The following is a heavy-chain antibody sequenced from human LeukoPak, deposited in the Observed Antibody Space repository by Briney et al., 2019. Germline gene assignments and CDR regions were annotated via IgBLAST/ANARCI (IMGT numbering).Heavy chain of an antibody. Sequence: SETLSLTCTVSGGSISSYYWSWIRQPPGKGLEWIGYIYYSGSTNYNPSLKSRVTISVDTSKNQFSLKLSSVTAADTAVYYCARDGGKGAFDIWGQGTMVTVSS. J-gene: IGHJ3*02. CDR1: GGSISSYY. CDR2: IYYSGST. CDR3: ARDGGKGAFDI. D-gene: IGHD3-16*01. V-gene: IGHV4-59*12.